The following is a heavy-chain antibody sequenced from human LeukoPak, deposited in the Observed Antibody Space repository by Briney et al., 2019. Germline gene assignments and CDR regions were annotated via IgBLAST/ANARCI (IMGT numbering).Heavy chain of an antibody. CDR3: ARGHYFYDSSGYQHPNWFDP. V-gene: IGHV4-59*01. CDR1: GGSISSYY. J-gene: IGHJ5*02. D-gene: IGHD3-22*01. CDR2: IYYSGST. Sequence: PSETLSLTCTVSGGSISSYYWSWIRQPPGKGLEWVGYIYYSGSTTYNPSLKSRVTISVDTSKNQFSLKLSSVTAADTAVYYCARGHYFYDSSGYQHPNWFDPWGQGTLVTVSS.